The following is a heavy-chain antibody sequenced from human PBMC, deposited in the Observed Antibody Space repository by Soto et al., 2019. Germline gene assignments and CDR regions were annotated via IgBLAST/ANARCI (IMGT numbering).Heavy chain of an antibody. CDR2: VHYRGST. CDR1: SDSISSSHW. V-gene: IGHV4-4*02. J-gene: IGHJ4*02. CDR3: ARNQYSGGWYHFDY. D-gene: IGHD6-19*01. Sequence: QVQLQESGPGLVKPSGTLSLTCAVSSDSISSSHWWTWVRQSPEKGLEWIGEVHYRGSTNYRSSLKTRVTISVDKSTNQFSLNLGSVTAADTAVYYCARNQYSGGWYHFDYWGQGILVTVSS.